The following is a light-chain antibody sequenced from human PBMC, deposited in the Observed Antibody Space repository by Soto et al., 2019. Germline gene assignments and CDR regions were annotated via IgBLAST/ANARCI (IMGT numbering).Light chain of an antibody. CDR3: SSYTSSSTLV. CDR1: SSDVGGYNY. CDR2: EVS. V-gene: IGLV2-14*01. Sequence: QSALTQPASVSGSPGQSITISCSGTSSDVGGYNYVAWYQQYPGKAPKLIIYEVSYRPSGVSNRFSGSKSGNTASLTISVLQAEDEADYYCSSYTSSSTLVFGGGTKVTVL. J-gene: IGLJ3*02.